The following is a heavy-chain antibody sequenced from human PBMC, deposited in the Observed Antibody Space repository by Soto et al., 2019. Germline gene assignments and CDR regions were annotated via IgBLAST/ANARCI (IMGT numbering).Heavy chain of an antibody. CDR1: GFTFSTYG. CDR3: VRGGAARPDF. D-gene: IGHD6-13*01. Sequence: EVRLVESGGNLLQPGGSLRLSCAASGFTFSTYGMNWVRQAPEKGLEWVSYISSTGSLTQYAESVNGRFTISRDNGKNSLYLQMSSLRVEDTAVYYCVRGGAARPDFWGQGTLVTVSS. V-gene: IGHV3-48*01. J-gene: IGHJ4*02. CDR2: ISSTGSLT.